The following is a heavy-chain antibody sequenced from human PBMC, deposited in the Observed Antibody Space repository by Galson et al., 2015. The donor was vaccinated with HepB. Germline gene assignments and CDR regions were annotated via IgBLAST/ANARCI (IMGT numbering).Heavy chain of an antibody. CDR2: ISYDGTHK. CDR1: GFFFSSYA. CDR3: SRARGDYYNSGPAF. V-gene: IGHV3-30*04. J-gene: IGHJ4*02. Sequence: SLRLSCAASGFFFSSYAMHWLRQAPGKGLEWVAVISYDGTHKYHADSENGRFTISRDNSNNTLYLLLNNLRPEDTAIYYCSRARGDYYNSGPAFWGQGTLVTVSS. D-gene: IGHD3-10*01.